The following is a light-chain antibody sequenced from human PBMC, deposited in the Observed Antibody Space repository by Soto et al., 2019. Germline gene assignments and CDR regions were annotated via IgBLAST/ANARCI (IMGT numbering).Light chain of an antibody. V-gene: IGLV2-8*01. CDR3: SSYAGSNSYV. CDR1: SXDVGGYNY. Sequence: QSALTQPPSASGSPGQSVTISCTGTSXDVGGYNYVSWYQQHPGKAPKLMIYEVIKRPSGVPDRFSGSKSGNTASLTVSGLQAEDEADYYCSSYAGSNSYVFGTGTKVTVL. CDR2: EVI. J-gene: IGLJ1*01.